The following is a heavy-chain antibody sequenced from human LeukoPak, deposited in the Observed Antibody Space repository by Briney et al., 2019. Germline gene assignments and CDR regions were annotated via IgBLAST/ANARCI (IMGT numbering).Heavy chain of an antibody. J-gene: IGHJ5*02. Sequence: PSETLSLTCAVYGGSFSGYYWSWIRQPPGKGLEWIGEINHSGSTNYNPSLKSRVTISVDTSKNQFSLKLSSVTAADTAVYYCARRMVRGVRLPNWFDPWGQGTLVTASS. CDR1: GGSFSGYY. CDR3: ARRMVRGVRLPNWFDP. V-gene: IGHV4-34*01. D-gene: IGHD3-10*01. CDR2: INHSGST.